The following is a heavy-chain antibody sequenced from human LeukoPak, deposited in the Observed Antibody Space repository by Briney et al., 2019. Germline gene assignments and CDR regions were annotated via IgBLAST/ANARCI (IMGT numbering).Heavy chain of an antibody. D-gene: IGHD6-13*01. CDR1: GFTFSSYW. V-gene: IGHV3-74*01. CDR2: INSDGSST. J-gene: IGHJ4*02. Sequence: GGSLRLSCAASGFTFSSYWMHWVRQAPGKGLVWVSRINSDGSSTNYADSVKGRFTISRDNSKNTLYLQMNSLTAEDTAVYYCARRLPAVGSTDYFDCWGQGTLVTVSS. CDR3: ARRLPAVGSTDYFDC.